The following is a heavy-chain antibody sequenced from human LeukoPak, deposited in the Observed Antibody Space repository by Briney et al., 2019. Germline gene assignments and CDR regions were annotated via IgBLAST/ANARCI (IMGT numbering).Heavy chain of an antibody. CDR1: GFTFSSYS. CDR3: AKGPLHYYDSSGPID. J-gene: IGHJ4*02. V-gene: IGHV3-21*04. Sequence: GGSLRLSCAASGFTFSSYSMNWVRQAPGKGLEWVSSISSSSSYIYYADSVKGRFTISRDNAKNSLYLQMNSLRAEDTALYYRAKGPLHYYDSSGPIDWGQGTLVTVSS. CDR2: ISSSSSYI. D-gene: IGHD3-22*01.